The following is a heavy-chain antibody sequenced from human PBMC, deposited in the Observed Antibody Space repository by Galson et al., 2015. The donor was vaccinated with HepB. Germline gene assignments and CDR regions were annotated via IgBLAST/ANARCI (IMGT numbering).Heavy chain of an antibody. CDR2: INKDGSEK. J-gene: IGHJ5*02. Sequence: SLRLSCAASGFTISDFYMTWVRQAPGQGLEWVANINKDGSEKYYVDSVKGRFTISRDNAKRSLWLQMNSLRVEDTAVYYCVRDREVAGGRDWFDPWGQGTLVTVSS. D-gene: IGHD6-13*01. CDR1: GFTISDFY. V-gene: IGHV3-7*01. CDR3: VRDREVAGGRDWFDP.